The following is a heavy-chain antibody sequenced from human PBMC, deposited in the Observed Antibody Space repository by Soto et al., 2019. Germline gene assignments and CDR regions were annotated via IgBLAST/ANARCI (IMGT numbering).Heavy chain of an antibody. Sequence: QVQLVQSGAEEKKPGASVKVSCKASGYTFASDAMHWVRQAPGQRLEWMGWINAGNGNTKYSQKFQGRVTITRDTSASTAYMELSSLRPEDTAVYYCARSTGIAVADYWGQGTLVTVSS. D-gene: IGHD6-19*01. CDR2: INAGNGNT. CDR1: GYTFASDA. CDR3: ARSTGIAVADY. J-gene: IGHJ4*02. V-gene: IGHV1-3*05.